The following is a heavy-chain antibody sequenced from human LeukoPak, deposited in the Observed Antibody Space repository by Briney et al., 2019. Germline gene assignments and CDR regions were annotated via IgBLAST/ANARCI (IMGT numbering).Heavy chain of an antibody. J-gene: IGHJ4*02. V-gene: IGHV4-61*02. Sequence: SETLSLTCTVSGGSISSGSYYWSWIRQPAGKGREWIGRIYTSGSSNYNPSLKSRETISVDTSRNYYSLKLSSVTAADTGVYCCARGYCSGGSCLYDYWGQGTLVTVSS. CDR3: ARGYCSGGSCLYDY. CDR2: IYTSGSS. D-gene: IGHD2-15*01. CDR1: GGSISSGSYY.